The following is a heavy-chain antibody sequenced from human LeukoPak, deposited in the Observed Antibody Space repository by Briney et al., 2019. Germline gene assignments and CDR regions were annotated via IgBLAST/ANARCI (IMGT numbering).Heavy chain of an antibody. Sequence: ASVKVSCKASGYTFTGYYMHWVRQAPGQGLEWMGWINPNSGGTNYAQKLQGRVTMTTDTSTSTAYMELRSLRSDDTAVYYCARDEGNTYYYDSSGFHPFDYWGQGTLVTVSS. CDR2: INPNSGGT. V-gene: IGHV1-2*02. D-gene: IGHD3-22*01. CDR3: ARDEGNTYYYDSSGFHPFDY. CDR1: GYTFTGYY. J-gene: IGHJ4*02.